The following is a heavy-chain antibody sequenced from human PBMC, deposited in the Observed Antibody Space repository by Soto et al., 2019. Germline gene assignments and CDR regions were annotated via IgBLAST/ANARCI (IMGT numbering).Heavy chain of an antibody. CDR1: GFTFSSYS. CDR2: SSSSSSYI. J-gene: IGHJ2*01. Sequence: EVQLVESGGGLVKPGGSLRLSCAASGFTFSSYSMNWVRQAPGKGLEWVSSSSSSSSYIYYADSVKGRFTISRDNAKNSLYLQMNSLRAEDTAVYYCAGRHLGPNWYFDLWGRGTLVTVSS. CDR3: AGRHLGPNWYFDL. D-gene: IGHD7-27*01. V-gene: IGHV3-21*01.